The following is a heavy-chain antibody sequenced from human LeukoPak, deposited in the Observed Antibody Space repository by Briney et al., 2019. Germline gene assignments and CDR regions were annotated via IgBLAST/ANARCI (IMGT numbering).Heavy chain of an antibody. J-gene: IGHJ4*02. CDR3: ARGRDGYNLYYFDY. CDR2: IYYSGST. CDR1: GGSISSYY. D-gene: IGHD5-24*01. V-gene: IGHV4-59*01. Sequence: SETLSLTCTVSGGSISSYYWSWIRQPPGKGLEWIGYIYYSGSTNYNPSLESRVTISVDTSKNQFSLKLSSVTAADTAVYYCARGRDGYNLYYFDYWGQGTLVTVSS.